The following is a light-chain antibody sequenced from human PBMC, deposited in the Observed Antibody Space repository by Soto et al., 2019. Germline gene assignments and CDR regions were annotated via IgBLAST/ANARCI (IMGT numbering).Light chain of an antibody. Sequence: EVVLTQSPGTLSLSPGEGDTLSCRASQSLSNNFLAWYQQKPGQAPRLLIYGATSRATGVPDRFSGSGSGTDFTLTINRLEPEDFAIYHCQHFGTSVWTFGQGTKVEMK. CDR1: QSLSNNF. CDR3: QHFGTSVWT. CDR2: GAT. J-gene: IGKJ1*01. V-gene: IGKV3-20*01.